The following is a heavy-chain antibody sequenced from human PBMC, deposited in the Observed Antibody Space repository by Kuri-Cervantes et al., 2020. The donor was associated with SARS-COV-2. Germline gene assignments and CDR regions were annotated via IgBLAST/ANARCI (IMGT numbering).Heavy chain of an antibody. CDR3: AREIYSSSRYDAYYYMDV. J-gene: IGHJ6*03. D-gene: IGHD6-13*01. CDR1: GYTFTSYG. V-gene: IGHV1-18*01. CDR2: ISAYNGNT. Sequence: ASVKVSCKASGYTFTSYGISWVRQAPGQGLEWMGWISAYNGNTNYAQKLQGRVTMTTDTSTSTAYMELRSLRSDDTAVYYCAREIYSSSRYDAYYYMDVWGKGTTVTVSS.